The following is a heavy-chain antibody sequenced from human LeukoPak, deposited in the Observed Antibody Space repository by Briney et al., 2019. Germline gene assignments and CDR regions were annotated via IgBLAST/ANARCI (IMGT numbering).Heavy chain of an antibody. CDR2: IYHSGST. D-gene: IGHD5-18*01. V-gene: IGHV4-30-2*01. CDR1: GGSISSGGYY. J-gene: IGHJ4*02. Sequence: PSQTLSLTCTVSGGSISSGGYYWSWIRQPPGKGLEWIGYIYHSGSTYYNPSLKSRVTISVDRSKNQFSLKLSSVTAADTAVYYCARDAGQLSLDYWGQGTLVTVSS. CDR3: ARDAGQLSLDY.